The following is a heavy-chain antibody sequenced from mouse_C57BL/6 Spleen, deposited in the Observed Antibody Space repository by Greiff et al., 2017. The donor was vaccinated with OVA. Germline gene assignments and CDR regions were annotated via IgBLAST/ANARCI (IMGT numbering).Heavy chain of an antibody. CDR3: ARNYGSSYGYFDV. CDR1: GYTFTSYW. V-gene: IGHV1-52*01. J-gene: IGHJ1*03. CDR2: IDPSDSET. D-gene: IGHD1-1*01. Sequence: QVLLQQPGAELVRPGSSVKLSCKASGYTFTSYWMHWVKQRPIQGLEWIGNIDPSDSETHYNQKFKDKATLTVDKSSSTAYMQLSSLTSEDSAVYYCARNYGSSYGYFDVWGTGTTVTVSS.